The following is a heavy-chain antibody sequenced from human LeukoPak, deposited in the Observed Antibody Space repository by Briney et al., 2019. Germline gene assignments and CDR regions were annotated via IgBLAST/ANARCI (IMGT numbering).Heavy chain of an antibody. CDR3: ARDHRIAAAGTAFMDV. V-gene: IGHV4-39*07. Sequence: SETLSLTCTVSGGSISSSSYYWGWIRQPPGKGLEWIGSIYYSGSTYYNPSLKSRVTISVDTSKNQFSLKLSSVTAADTAVYYCARDHRIAAAGTAFMDVWGKGTTVTVSS. CDR1: GGSISSSSYY. D-gene: IGHD6-13*01. CDR2: IYYSGST. J-gene: IGHJ6*03.